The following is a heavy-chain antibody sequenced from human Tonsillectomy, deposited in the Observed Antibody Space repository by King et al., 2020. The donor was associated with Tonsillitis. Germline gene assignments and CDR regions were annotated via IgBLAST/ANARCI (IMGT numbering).Heavy chain of an antibody. Sequence: VQLQESGPGLVKPSETLSLTCTVSGGSISNYYWSWIRQPPGKGLEWIGYIYYSGSTKYNPSLKSRVTIAVDTSKNQFSLMLNSVTAADTAVYYCARGVLAPFYYYSYMDVWGKGTTITVSS. J-gene: IGHJ6*03. CDR1: GGSISNYY. V-gene: IGHV4-59*01. CDR2: IYYSGST. D-gene: IGHD4/OR15-4a*01. CDR3: ARGVLAPFYYYSYMDV.